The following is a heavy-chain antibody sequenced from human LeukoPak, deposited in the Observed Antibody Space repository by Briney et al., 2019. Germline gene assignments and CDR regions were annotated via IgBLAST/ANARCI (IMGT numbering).Heavy chain of an antibody. D-gene: IGHD6-13*01. CDR3: ARWRGYSSGWSGPFDD. CDR1: GYTFTGQY. V-gene: IGHV1-2*02. Sequence: ASVRVSCKASGYTFTGQYMHWVRQDPGQGLEWMGWIDPKSGGTKYAQRFQGRVTMTRDTSINTGYIELSSLTSDDTAVYYCARWRGYSSGWSGPFDDWGQGSLVTVSS. J-gene: IGHJ4*02. CDR2: IDPKSGGT.